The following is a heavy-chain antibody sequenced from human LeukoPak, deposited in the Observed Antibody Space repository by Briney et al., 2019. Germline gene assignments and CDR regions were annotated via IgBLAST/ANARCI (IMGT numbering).Heavy chain of an antibody. CDR2: TKKDVTQK. CDR3: ARCGDGLPCDFDD. J-gene: IGHJ4*02. Sequence: GQSLTLSCPPAAFTFTTFWISWVRHPPGNGLEWVAYTKKDVTQKNYRDSVKGRFSISRDNAKNSLYLQMISLRAEDTAIYCCARCGDGLPCDFDDWGQGTLVTVSS. D-gene: IGHD3-10*01. CDR1: AFTFTTFW. V-gene: IGHV3-7*01.